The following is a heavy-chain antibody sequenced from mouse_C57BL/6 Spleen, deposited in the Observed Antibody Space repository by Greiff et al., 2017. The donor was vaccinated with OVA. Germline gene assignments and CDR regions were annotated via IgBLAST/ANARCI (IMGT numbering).Heavy chain of an antibody. J-gene: IGHJ1*03. Sequence: EVKLMESGPELVKPGASVKISCKASGYSFTDYNMNWVKQSNGKSLEWIGVLNPNYGTTSYNQKFKGKATLTVDQSSSTAYMKLNSLTSEDSAVYYCASYGYEDWYFDVWGTGTTVTVSS. D-gene: IGHD2-2*01. V-gene: IGHV1-39*01. CDR2: LNPNYGTT. CDR3: ASYGYEDWYFDV. CDR1: GYSFTDYN.